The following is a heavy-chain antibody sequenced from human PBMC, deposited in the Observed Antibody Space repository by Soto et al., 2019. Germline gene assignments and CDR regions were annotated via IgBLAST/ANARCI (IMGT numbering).Heavy chain of an antibody. J-gene: IGHJ4*02. Sequence: ASVKVSCKVSGYTLTELSMHWVRQAPGKGLEWMGGFDPEDGETIYAQKFQGRVTMTEDTSTDTAYMELSSLRSEDTAVYYCATRSYYYYDSSGYYYGYFHYWGQGTLVTVSS. CDR3: ATRSYYYYDSSGYYYGYFHY. D-gene: IGHD3-22*01. V-gene: IGHV1-24*01. CDR1: GYTLTELS. CDR2: FDPEDGET.